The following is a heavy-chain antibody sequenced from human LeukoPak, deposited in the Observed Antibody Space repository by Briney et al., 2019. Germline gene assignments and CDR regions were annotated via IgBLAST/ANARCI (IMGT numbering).Heavy chain of an antibody. Sequence: SETLSLTCTVSGNSINNYYWNWIRQPPGKALEWIGYTHYSGTSYYNPSLKSRVTMSVDTSKNQFSLKLNSVTAADTAVYFCAKWEESENAFDIWGQGTMVSASS. CDR3: AKWEESENAFDI. CDR2: THYSGTS. V-gene: IGHV4-59*13. D-gene: IGHD1-26*01. CDR1: GNSINNYY. J-gene: IGHJ3*02.